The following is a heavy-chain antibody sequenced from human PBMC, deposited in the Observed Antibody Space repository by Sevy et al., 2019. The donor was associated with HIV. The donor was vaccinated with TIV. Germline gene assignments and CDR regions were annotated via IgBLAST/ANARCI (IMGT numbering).Heavy chain of an antibody. CDR3: ARAPTKGVVTAILAFDI. CDR1: GGSISSGSYY. CDR2: IYTSGST. V-gene: IGHV4-61*02. Sequence: SETLSLTCTVSGGSISSGSYYWSWIRQPAGKGLEWIGRIYTSGSTNYNPSLKSRVTMSVDTSKNQFSLKLSSVTAAETAVYYCARAPTKGVVTAILAFDIWGQGTMVTVSS. J-gene: IGHJ3*02. D-gene: IGHD2-21*02.